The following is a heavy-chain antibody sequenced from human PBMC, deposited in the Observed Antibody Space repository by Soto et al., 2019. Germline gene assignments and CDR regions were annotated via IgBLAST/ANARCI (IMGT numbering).Heavy chain of an antibody. D-gene: IGHD5-18*01. CDR1: GYTFTSYG. Sequence: SVKVSCKAAGYTFTSYGISWVRQAPGQGLEWMGWITTNNANTNYAQNLQGRVTMSTDTSTSTAYMELRSLRSDDTAVYYCARTRGYSYGYADYWGQGTLVTVSS. J-gene: IGHJ4*02. V-gene: IGHV1-18*01. CDR2: ITTNNANT. CDR3: ARTRGYSYGYADY.